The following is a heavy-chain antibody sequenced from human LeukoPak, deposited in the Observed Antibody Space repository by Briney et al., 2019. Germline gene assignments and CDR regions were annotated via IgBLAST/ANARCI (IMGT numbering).Heavy chain of an antibody. J-gene: IGHJ4*02. Sequence: SETLSLTCTVSGGSVSSSNYYWAWIRQPPGEGLEWIANIFYTGNTYYYPSLKSRVTISVDTSKNQFSLRLTSVTAADTAVYYCARDPVAAAGAPLYYFDYWGQGTLVTVSS. D-gene: IGHD6-13*01. V-gene: IGHV4-39*07. CDR1: GGSVSSSNYY. CDR2: IFYTGNT. CDR3: ARDPVAAAGAPLYYFDY.